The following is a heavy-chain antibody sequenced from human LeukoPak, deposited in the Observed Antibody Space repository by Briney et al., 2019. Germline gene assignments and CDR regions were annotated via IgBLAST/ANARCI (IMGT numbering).Heavy chain of an antibody. CDR1: GVSISSYY. D-gene: IGHD4-17*01. J-gene: IGHJ6*02. Sequence: SETLSLTCTVSGVSISSYYWSWIQQPAGKGLEWIGRIYTSGSTNYNPSLKSRVTMSVDTSKNQFSLKLSSVTAADTAVYYYARLDYGDYSGDDGMDVWGQGTTVTVSS. V-gene: IGHV4-4*07. CDR2: IYTSGST. CDR3: ARLDYGDYSGDDGMDV.